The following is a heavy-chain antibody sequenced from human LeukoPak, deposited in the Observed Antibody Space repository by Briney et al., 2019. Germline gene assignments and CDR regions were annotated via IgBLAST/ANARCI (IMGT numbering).Heavy chain of an antibody. CDR2: ISGTGGST. CDR3: AKEARSIRLWSSEYYFDY. J-gene: IGHJ4*02. D-gene: IGHD5-18*01. V-gene: IGHV3-23*01. Sequence: GGSLRLSCAASGFTFSTYAMTWVRQAPGKGLEWVSLISGTGGSTYYADSVKGRFTISRDNSKNTLYLQMNSLRAEDTAVYYCAKEARSIRLWSSEYYFDYWGRGTLVTVSS. CDR1: GFTFSTYA.